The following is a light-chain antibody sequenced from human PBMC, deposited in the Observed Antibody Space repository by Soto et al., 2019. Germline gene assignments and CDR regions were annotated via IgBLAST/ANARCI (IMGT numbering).Light chain of an antibody. J-gene: IGLJ2*01. CDR2: GNN. V-gene: IGLV1-40*01. Sequence: QSVLTQPPSVSGAPGQRVTISCTGSSSNIGAGYDVHWYQQLPGTAPKLLMYGNNNRPSGVPDRSSGSKSGTSASLAITGLQAEDEADYYCQSYDSSLSGSVFGGGTKLTVL. CDR3: QSYDSSLSGSV. CDR1: SSNIGAGYD.